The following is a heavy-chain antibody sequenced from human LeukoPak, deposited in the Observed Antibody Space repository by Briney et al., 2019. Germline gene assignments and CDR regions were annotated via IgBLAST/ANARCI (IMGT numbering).Heavy chain of an antibody. Sequence: GGSLRLSCSASGFTLFWHVMHWVRQAPGKALEYVSFIHRNGEITSYADSVRGRFTVSRDNSKNTLFLELSSLRVDDTAVYYCAGDMSGTYSFDYWGQGTLVTVSS. V-gene: IGHV3-64D*06. D-gene: IGHD1-26*01. CDR3: AGDMSGTYSFDY. J-gene: IGHJ4*02. CDR1: GFTLFWHV. CDR2: IHRNGEIT.